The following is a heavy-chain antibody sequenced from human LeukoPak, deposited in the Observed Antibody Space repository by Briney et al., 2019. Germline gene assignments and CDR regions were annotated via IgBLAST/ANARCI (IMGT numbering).Heavy chain of an antibody. J-gene: IGHJ4*02. CDR1: GGSIGSSSYY. CDR3: RATYYDSSGEDY. V-gene: IGHV4-39*01. CDR2: IYYSGST. D-gene: IGHD3-22*01. Sequence: SETLSLTCTVSGGSIGSSSYYWGWIRRPPGKGLEWIGSIYYSGSTYYNPSLKSRVTISVDTSKNQFSLKLSSVTAADTAVYYCRATYYDSSGEDYWGQGTLVTVSS.